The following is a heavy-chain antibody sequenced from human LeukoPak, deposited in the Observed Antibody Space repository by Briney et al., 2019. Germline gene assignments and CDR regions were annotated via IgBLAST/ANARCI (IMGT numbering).Heavy chain of an antibody. J-gene: IGHJ6*02. CDR1: GFTFSSYW. V-gene: IGHV3-7*01. CDR2: IKQDGSEN. CDR3: ARDVRSRQHYYGSGSYYPNYYYYGMDV. Sequence: PGGSLRLSCAASGFTFSSYWMSWVRQAPGKWREWVANIKQDGSENYYVHSLKGRFSSSTDNAKNSLYLQMNSLRAEDTAVYYCARDVRSRQHYYGSGSYYPNYYYYGMDVWGQGTTVTVSS. D-gene: IGHD3-10*01.